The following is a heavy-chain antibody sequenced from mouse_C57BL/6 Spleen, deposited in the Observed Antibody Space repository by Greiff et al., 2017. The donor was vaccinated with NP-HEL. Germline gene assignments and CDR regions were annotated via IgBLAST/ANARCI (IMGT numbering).Heavy chain of an antibody. Sequence: EVKVVESGGGLVQPKGSLKLSCAASGFSFNTYAMNWVRQAPGKGLEWVARIRSKSNNYATYYADSVKDRFTISRDDSESMLYLQMNNLKTEDTAMYYCVRHYDGYYDDAMDYWGQGTSVTVSS. D-gene: IGHD2-3*01. V-gene: IGHV10-1*01. CDR3: VRHYDGYYDDAMDY. J-gene: IGHJ4*01. CDR1: GFSFNTYA. CDR2: IRSKSNNYAT.